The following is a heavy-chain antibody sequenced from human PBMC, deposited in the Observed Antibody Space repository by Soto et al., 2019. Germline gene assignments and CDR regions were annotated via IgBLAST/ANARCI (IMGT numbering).Heavy chain of an antibody. CDR2: IKQDGSEK. CDR3: ARGPGTGHLFDY. J-gene: IGHJ4*02. Sequence: GGSLRLSCAAFGFTFSSYWMSWVRQAPGKGLEWVANIKQDGSEKYYVDSVKGRFTISRDNAKNSLYLQMDSLTDEDTAVYYCARGPGTGHLFDYWGQGTLVTVSS. D-gene: IGHD2-8*02. V-gene: IGHV3-7*01. CDR1: GFTFSSYW.